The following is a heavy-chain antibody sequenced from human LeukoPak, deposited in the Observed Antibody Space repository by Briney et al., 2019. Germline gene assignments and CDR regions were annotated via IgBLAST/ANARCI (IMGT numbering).Heavy chain of an antibody. D-gene: IGHD2-15*01. CDR3: ARDLSFRKGYFDY. V-gene: IGHV3-21*01. CDR2: ISSSSSYI. CDR1: GSTFSSHT. Sequence: KAGGSLRLSCAASGSTFSSHTMNWVRQAPGKGLEWVSSISSSSSYIYYADSVKGRFTISRDNAKNSLYLQMNSLRAEDTAVYYCARDLSFRKGYFDYWGQGTLVTVSS. J-gene: IGHJ4*02.